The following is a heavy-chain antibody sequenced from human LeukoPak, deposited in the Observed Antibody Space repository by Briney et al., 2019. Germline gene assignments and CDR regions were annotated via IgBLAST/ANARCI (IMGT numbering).Heavy chain of an antibody. J-gene: IGHJ4*02. V-gene: IGHV3-23*01. CDR3: ARGPGVRIDY. D-gene: IGHD1-14*01. Sequence: GGSLRLSCAASGFTFSSYGMSWVRQAPGKGLEWVSAISGSGGSTYYADSVKGWFTISRDNSKNTLYLQMNSLRAEDTAVYYCARGPGVRIDYWGQGTLVTVSS. CDR2: ISGSGGST. CDR1: GFTFSSYG.